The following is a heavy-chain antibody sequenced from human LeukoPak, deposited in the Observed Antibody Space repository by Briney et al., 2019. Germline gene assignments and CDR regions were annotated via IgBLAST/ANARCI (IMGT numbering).Heavy chain of an antibody. J-gene: IGHJ4*02. D-gene: IGHD3-22*01. CDR3: ARGDPYDYYDSSGYYYGLGDY. CDR2: ISAYNGNT. CDR1: GHTFTSYG. V-gene: IGHV1-18*01. Sequence: ASVKVSCKASGHTFTSYGISWVRQAPGQGLEWMGWISAYNGNTNYAQKLQGRVTMTTDTSTSTAYMELRSLRSDDTAVYYCARGDPYDYYDSSGYYYGLGDYWGQGTLVTVSS.